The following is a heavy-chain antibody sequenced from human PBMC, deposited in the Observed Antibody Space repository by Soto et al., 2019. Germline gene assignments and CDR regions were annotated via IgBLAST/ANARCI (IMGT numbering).Heavy chain of an antibody. V-gene: IGHV4-59*01. CDR1: GGSISGYY. J-gene: IGHJ4*02. D-gene: IGHD2-8*01. CDR2: AHYSGTT. Sequence: PSETLSLTCTVSGGSISGYYWNWIRHPPGKGLEWIGYAHYSGTTNYNPSLKSRVTTSVDTSKNQFSLKLNSVTAADTAVYYCARDRGLMSHFDFWGQGTLVTVSS. CDR3: ARDRGLMSHFDF.